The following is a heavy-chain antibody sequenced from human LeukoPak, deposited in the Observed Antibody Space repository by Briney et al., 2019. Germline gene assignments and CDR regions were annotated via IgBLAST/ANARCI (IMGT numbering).Heavy chain of an antibody. CDR3: ARWRGAQSEFEY. V-gene: IGHV3-7*01. J-gene: IGHJ4*02. D-gene: IGHD3-3*01. Sequence: GGSLRLSCAASGFTFNRYWMSWVRQAPGKGLEGVANIKQDGSEKEYVDSVKGRFTISRDNAKNSLYLQMNNVRAEDTAVYYCARWRGAQSEFEYWGQGTLVTVSS. CDR1: GFTFNRYW. CDR2: IKQDGSEK.